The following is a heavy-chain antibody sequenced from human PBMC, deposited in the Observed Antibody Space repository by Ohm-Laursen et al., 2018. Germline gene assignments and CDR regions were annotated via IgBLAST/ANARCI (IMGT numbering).Heavy chain of an antibody. D-gene: IGHD2-21*01. CDR2: ISWNSGSI. V-gene: IGHV3-9*01. CDR3: ARDAPRIPYFPDY. CDR1: GFTFSSYW. Sequence: SLRLSCTASGFTFSSYWMSWVRQAPGKGLEWVSGISWNSGSIGYADSVKGRFTISRDNAKNSLYLQMNTLRAEDTAIYYCARDAPRIPYFPDYWGQGTLVTVSS. J-gene: IGHJ4*02.